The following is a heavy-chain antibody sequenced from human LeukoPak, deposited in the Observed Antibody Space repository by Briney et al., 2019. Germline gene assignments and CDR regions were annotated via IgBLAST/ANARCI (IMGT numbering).Heavy chain of an antibody. D-gene: IGHD1-26*01. V-gene: IGHV1-8*01. Sequence: GASVKVSCKASGYTFTSYDINWVRQATGQGLEWMGWMNPNSGNTGYAQKFQGRVTMTRNTSISTAYMELSSLRSEDTAVYYCARGIWWELGLRMDVWGQGTTVTVSS. CDR1: GYTFTSYD. J-gene: IGHJ6*02. CDR2: MNPNSGNT. CDR3: ARGIWWELGLRMDV.